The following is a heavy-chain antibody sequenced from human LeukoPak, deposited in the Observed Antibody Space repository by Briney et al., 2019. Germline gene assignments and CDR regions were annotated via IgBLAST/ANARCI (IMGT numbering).Heavy chain of an antibody. J-gene: IGHJ1*01. Sequence: ASVKVSCKASGYTFTSYYMHWVRQAPGQGLEWMGIINPSGGSTSYAQKFQGRVTMTRDTSTSTVYMELSSLRSEDTAVYYCATVGLDGDYGGYFQHWGQGTLVTVSS. CDR3: ATVGLDGDYGGYFQH. CDR1: GYTFTSYY. CDR2: INPSGGST. V-gene: IGHV1-46*01. D-gene: IGHD4-17*01.